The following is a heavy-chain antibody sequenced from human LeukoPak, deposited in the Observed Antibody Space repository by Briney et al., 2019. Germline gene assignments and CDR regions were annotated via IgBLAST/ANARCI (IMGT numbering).Heavy chain of an antibody. D-gene: IGHD3-22*01. Sequence: GGSLRLSCAASGFTFSSYAMHWVRQAPGKGLEWVAVISYDGSNKYYADSVKGRFTISRDNSKNTLYLQMNSLSAEDSAVYYCARSHNYYDNSGYLYWGQGTLVTVSP. CDR3: ARSHNYYDNSGYLY. CDR1: GFTFSSYA. V-gene: IGHV3-30-3*01. J-gene: IGHJ4*02. CDR2: ISYDGSNK.